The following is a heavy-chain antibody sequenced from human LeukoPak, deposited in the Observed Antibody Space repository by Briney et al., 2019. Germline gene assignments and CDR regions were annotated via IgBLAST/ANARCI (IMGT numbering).Heavy chain of an antibody. CDR1: GFTVSSNY. CDR3: ARDLDCSGGSCYSY. J-gene: IGHJ4*02. D-gene: IGHD2-15*01. CDR2: IYSGGST. V-gene: IGHV3-66*02. Sequence: GGSLRLSCAASGFTVSSNYMSWVRQAPGKGLEWVSVIYSGGSTYYADSVKGRFTISRDNSKNTLYLQMNSLRAEVTAVYYCARDLDCSGGSCYSYWGQGTLVTVSS.